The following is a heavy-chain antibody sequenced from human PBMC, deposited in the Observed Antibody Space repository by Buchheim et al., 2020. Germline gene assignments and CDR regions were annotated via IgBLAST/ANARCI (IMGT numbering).Heavy chain of an antibody. J-gene: IGHJ2*01. D-gene: IGHD4-23*01. Sequence: EVQLLESGGGLVQPGGSLRLSCAASGFTFSSYAMSWVRQAPGKGLEWVSAISGSGGSTYYAASGKGRFTISRDNSKNTLYLQMNSLRAEDTAVYYCARGRDYGGNRRWGYFDLWGRGTL. CDR2: ISGSGGST. V-gene: IGHV3-23*01. CDR3: ARGRDYGGNRRWGYFDL. CDR1: GFTFSSYA.